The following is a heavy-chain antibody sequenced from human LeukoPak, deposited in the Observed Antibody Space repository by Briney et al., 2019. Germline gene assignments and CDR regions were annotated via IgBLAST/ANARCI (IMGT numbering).Heavy chain of an antibody. D-gene: IGHD2/OR15-2a*01. CDR2: MNPNSGNT. Sequence: GASVKVSCKASGYTFTSYDINWVRQATGQGLEWMGWMNPNSGNTGYAQKFQGRVTMTRNTSISTAYMELSSLRSEDTAVYCCARGYRSSWPFYGYWGQGTLVTVSS. CDR1: GYTFTSYD. V-gene: IGHV1-8*01. CDR3: ARGYRSSWPFYGY. J-gene: IGHJ4*02.